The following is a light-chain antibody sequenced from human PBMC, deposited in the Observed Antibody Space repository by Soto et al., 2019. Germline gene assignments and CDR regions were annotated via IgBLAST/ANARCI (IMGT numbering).Light chain of an antibody. CDR1: QAISHY. V-gene: IGKV1-17*03. CDR2: GAS. CDR3: QQYADSPWT. Sequence: IQMTQSPSAMSASVGDRVTITCRASQAISHYLAWFHQRPGKVPKRLIYGASTLQSGVPSRFSGSGSGTDFTLAIGRLEPEDFAVYFCQQYADSPWTFGQGTNVDIK. J-gene: IGKJ1*01.